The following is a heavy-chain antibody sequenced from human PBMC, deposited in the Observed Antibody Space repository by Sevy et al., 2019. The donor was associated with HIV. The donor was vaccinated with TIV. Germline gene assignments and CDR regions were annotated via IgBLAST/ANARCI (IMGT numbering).Heavy chain of an antibody. CDR2: IYSTGDT. D-gene: IGHD3-10*01. CDR1: GGSISGYY. J-gene: IGHJ4*02. V-gene: IGHV4-4*07. Sequence: SETLSLKCTVSGGSISGYYWTWLRQPAGKGLEWIWRIYSTGDTNYNPSLDTRVTMSVDTSDNQFSLRLSSVTAADTAVYYCARGYGHFDYWGQGTLVTVSS. CDR3: ARGYGHFDY.